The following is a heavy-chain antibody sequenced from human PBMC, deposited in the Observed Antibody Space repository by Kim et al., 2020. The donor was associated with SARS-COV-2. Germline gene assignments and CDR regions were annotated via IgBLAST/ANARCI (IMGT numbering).Heavy chain of an antibody. V-gene: IGHV3-21*04. CDR3: ARDFTQWELPLDY. CDR2: ISSSSSYI. J-gene: IGHJ4*02. CDR1: GFTFSSYS. Sequence: GGSLRLSCAASGFTFSSYSMNWVRQAPGKGLEWVSSISSSSSYIYYADSVKGRFTISRDNAKNSLYLQMNSLRAEDTAVYYCARDFTQWELPLDYWGQGTLVTVSS. D-gene: IGHD1-26*01.